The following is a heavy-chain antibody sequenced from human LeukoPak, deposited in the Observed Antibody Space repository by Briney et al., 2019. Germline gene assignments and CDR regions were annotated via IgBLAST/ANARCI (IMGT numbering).Heavy chain of an antibody. CDR2: INPNSGGT. V-gene: IGHV1-2*02. J-gene: IGHJ5*02. CDR1: GYTFTGYY. D-gene: IGHD6-13*01. CDR3: ARGADSSSLSSARFRFDP. Sequence: ASVNVSCKASGYTFTGYYMHWVRQAPGQGLEWMGWINPNSGGTNYAQKFQGRVTMTRDTSISTAYMELSRLRSDDTAVYYRARGADSSSLSSARFRFDPWGQGTLVTVSS.